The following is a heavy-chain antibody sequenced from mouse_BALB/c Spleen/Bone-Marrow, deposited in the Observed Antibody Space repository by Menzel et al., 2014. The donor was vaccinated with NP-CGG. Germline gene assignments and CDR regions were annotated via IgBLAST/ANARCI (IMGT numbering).Heavy chain of an antibody. CDR1: GFDFSRYW. J-gene: IGHJ3*01. CDR3: ARLYDYGWHVY. CDR2: INPGSSTI. Sequence: EVKLMESGGGLVQPGGSPKLSCAASGFDFSRYWMSWVRQAPGKGLEWIGEINPGSSTINYTPSLKDKFIISRNNAKNTLYLQMSKVRSEDTALYYCARLYDYGWHVYWGQGTQVTVSA. D-gene: IGHD2-4*01. V-gene: IGHV4-1*02.